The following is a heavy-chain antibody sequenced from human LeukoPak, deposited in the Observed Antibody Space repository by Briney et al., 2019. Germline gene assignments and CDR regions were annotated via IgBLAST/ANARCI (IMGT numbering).Heavy chain of an antibody. V-gene: IGHV3-23*01. Sequence: PGGSLRLSCVASESTLSNNAMSWVRQAPGKGLEWVSSIDSGGGSTYYADSVKGRFSISRDNSKNTLYLQMNSLRAEDTAIYYCASADGSGYRYYWGQGTLVTVSS. CDR3: ASADGSGYRYY. CDR2: IDSGGGST. CDR1: ESTLSNNA. J-gene: IGHJ4*02. D-gene: IGHD3-22*01.